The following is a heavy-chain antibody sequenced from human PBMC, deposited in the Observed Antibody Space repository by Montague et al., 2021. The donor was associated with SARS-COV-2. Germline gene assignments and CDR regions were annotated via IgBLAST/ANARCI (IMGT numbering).Heavy chain of an antibody. D-gene: IGHD3-9*01. Sequence: LVKPTQTLTLTCTFSGFSLSTSGMCVSWIRQPPGKGLEWIGYIYYSGSTNYNPSLKSRVTISVDTSKNQFSLKLSSVTAADTAVYYCARTPESYYDILTGYYRVWYFDLWGRGTLVTVSS. CDR1: GFSLSTSGMC. CDR3: ARTPESYYDILTGYYRVWYFDL. CDR2: IYYSGST. J-gene: IGHJ2*01. V-gene: IGHV4-61*08.